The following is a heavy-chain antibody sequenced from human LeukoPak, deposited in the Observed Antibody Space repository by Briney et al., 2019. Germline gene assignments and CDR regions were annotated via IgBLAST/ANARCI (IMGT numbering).Heavy chain of an antibody. J-gene: IGHJ4*02. D-gene: IGHD1-1*01. CDR1: GFTFNSYA. V-gene: IGHV3-33*08. Sequence: GGSLRLSCAASGFTFNSYAMHWVRQAPGKGLEWVAGIWFDGTNKFHADSVKGRFTISRDNSKNTLYLQMNSLRAEDTAVYYCARVFTSCYRPWLCWNDGGPIDYWGQGTLVTVSS. CDR3: ARVFTSCYRPWLCWNDGGPIDY. CDR2: IWFDGTNK.